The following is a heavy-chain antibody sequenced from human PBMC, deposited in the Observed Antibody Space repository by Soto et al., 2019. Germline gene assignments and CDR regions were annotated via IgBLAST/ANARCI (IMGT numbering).Heavy chain of an antibody. D-gene: IGHD1-26*01. V-gene: IGHV4-4*02. CDR1: GGSISSSNW. CDR3: ARFNSGNYYEAFDI. CDR2: IYHSGST. J-gene: IGHJ3*02. Sequence: SETQCLTCAVAGGSISSSNWWSWVRKPPGKGLEWIGEIYHSGSTNYNPSLKSRVTISVDKSKNQFSLKLSSVTAADTAVYYCARFNSGNYYEAFDIWGQGTMVTVSS.